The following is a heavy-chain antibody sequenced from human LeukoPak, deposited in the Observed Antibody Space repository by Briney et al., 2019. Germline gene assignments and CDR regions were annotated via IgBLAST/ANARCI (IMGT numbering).Heavy chain of an antibody. CDR2: IKQEGSEK. V-gene: IGHV3-7*01. CDR1: GFTFSSYW. CDR3: ARDARLDIVVVPAAPGRDYYYYMDV. D-gene: IGHD2-2*03. J-gene: IGHJ6*03. Sequence: GGSLRLSCAASGFTFSSYWMSWVRQAPGKGLEWVANIKQEGSEKYYVDSVKGRFTISRDNAKNSLYLQMNSLRAEDTAVYYCARDARLDIVVVPAAPGRDYYYYMDVWGKGTTVTVSS.